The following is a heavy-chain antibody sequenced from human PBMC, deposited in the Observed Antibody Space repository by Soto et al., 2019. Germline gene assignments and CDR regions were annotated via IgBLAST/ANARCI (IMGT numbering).Heavy chain of an antibody. D-gene: IGHD1-20*01. CDR2: INSDGSST. V-gene: IGHV3-74*01. Sequence: GSLILSCSASGFTFSSYWMHWVRQAPGKGLVWVSLINSDGSSTSYADSVKGRFTISRDNAKNTLYLQMNSLRAEDTAVYYCARGPYNWNDGAAFDIWGQGTVVTVPS. CDR3: ARGPYNWNDGAAFDI. CDR1: GFTFSSYW. J-gene: IGHJ3*02.